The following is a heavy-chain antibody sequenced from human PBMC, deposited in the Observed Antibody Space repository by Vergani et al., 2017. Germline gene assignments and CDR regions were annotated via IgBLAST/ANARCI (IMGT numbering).Heavy chain of an antibody. CDR2: ISSSSSYI. D-gene: IGHD3-22*01. CDR1: GFTFSSYS. Sequence: EVQLVESGGGLVKPGGSLRLSCAASGFTFSSYSMNWVRQAPGKGLEWVSSISSSSSYIYYADSVKGRFTIYRDNAKNSLYLQMNSLRAEDTAVYYCARAGSYLDSSDAFDIWGQGTMVTVSS. J-gene: IGHJ3*02. CDR3: ARAGSYLDSSDAFDI. V-gene: IGHV3-21*01.